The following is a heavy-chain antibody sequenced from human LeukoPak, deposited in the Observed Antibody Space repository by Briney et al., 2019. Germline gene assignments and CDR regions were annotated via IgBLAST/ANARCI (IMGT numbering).Heavy chain of an antibody. D-gene: IGHD3-10*01. J-gene: IGHJ3*02. CDR3: ARERPPYYDGSGSYRAFGI. CDR1: GGSFSGYY. CDR2: INHSGST. V-gene: IGHV4-34*01. Sequence: PSETLSLTCAVYGGSFSGYYWSWIRQPPGKGLEWIGEINHSGSTNYNPSLKSRVTISVDTSKNQFSLKLSSVTAADTAVYYCARERPPYYDGSGSYRAFGIWGQGTMVTVSS.